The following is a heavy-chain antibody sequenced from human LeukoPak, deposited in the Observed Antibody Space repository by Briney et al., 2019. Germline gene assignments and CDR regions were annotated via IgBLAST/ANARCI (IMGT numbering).Heavy chain of an antibody. V-gene: IGHV1-3*01. Sequence: ASVTVSCTASGHTFSTYAMHWVRQAPGQRLEWMGWINAGNGNTKYSQKFQGRVTITRDTSASTAYMELSSLRSEGTAVYYCARDMGYYDSSGYPYWGRGTLVTVSS. CDR2: INAGNGNT. CDR1: GHTFSTYA. J-gene: IGHJ4*02. D-gene: IGHD3-22*01. CDR3: ARDMGYYDSSGYPY.